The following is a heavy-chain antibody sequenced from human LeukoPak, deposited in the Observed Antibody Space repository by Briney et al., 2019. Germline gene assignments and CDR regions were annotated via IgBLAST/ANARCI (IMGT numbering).Heavy chain of an antibody. CDR1: GGSISSYY. V-gene: IGHV4-4*07. CDR3: ARALCDSSGYYYSSWFDP. CDR2: IYTSGST. D-gene: IGHD3-22*01. J-gene: IGHJ5*02. Sequence: SETLSLTCTVSGGSISSYYWSWIRQPAGKGLEWIGRIYTSGSTNYNPSLKSRVTMSVDTSKNQFSLKLSSVTAADTAVYYCARALCDSSGYYYSSWFDPWGQGTLVTVSS.